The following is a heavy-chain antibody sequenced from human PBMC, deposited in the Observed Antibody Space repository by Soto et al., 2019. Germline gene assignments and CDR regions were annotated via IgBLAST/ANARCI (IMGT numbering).Heavy chain of an antibody. D-gene: IGHD1-26*01. Sequence: SETLFLTCTVSGASITSLYWSWVRQPPGKGLEWIGYIHHTGSTSYNPSLQSRVTISVDRSNNQFSLELRSVTAADTAVYYCMRSAWGAHWGQGTLVTVSS. CDR3: MRSAWGAH. V-gene: IGHV4-59*11. CDR1: GASITSLY. J-gene: IGHJ4*02. CDR2: IHHTGST.